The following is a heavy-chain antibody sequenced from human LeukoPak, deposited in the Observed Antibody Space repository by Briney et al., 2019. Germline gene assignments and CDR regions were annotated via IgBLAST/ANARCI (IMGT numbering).Heavy chain of an antibody. V-gene: IGHV1-18*01. CDR3: ARWAPTRGYCSSTSCYTGALDY. CDR2: ISAYNGNT. D-gene: IGHD2-2*02. Sequence: ASVKVSCKASGYTFTSYGISWVRQAPGQGLEWMGWISAYNGNTNYAQKLQGRVTMTTDTSTSTAYMELRSLRSDDTAVYYCARWAPTRGYCSSTSCYTGALDYWGQGTLVTVSS. J-gene: IGHJ4*02. CDR1: GYTFTSYG.